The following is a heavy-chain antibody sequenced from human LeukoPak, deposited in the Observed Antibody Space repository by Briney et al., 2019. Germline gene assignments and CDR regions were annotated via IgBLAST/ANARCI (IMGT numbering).Heavy chain of an antibody. D-gene: IGHD4-17*01. CDR2: IKQDGSDK. CDR3: AREEYGDHLW. Sequence: GGSLRLSCAASGFTFRSYWMSWVRQAPGKGLEWVANIKQDGSDKYYVDFVKGRFTISRDNAKNSLCLQMNSLRAKDTAVYYCAREEYGDHLWWGQGALVTVSS. J-gene: IGHJ4*02. CDR1: GFTFRSYW. V-gene: IGHV3-7*01.